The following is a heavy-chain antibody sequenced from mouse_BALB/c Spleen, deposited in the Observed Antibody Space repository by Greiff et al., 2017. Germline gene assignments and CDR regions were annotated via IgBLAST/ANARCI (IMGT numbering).Heavy chain of an antibody. J-gene: IGHJ1*01. CDR3: ARAPHMYWYFDV. V-gene: IGHV5-6-3*01. Sequence: EVKLVESGGGLVQPGGSLKLSCAASGFTFSSYGMSWVRQTPDKRLELVATINSNGGSTYYPDSVKGRFTISRDNAKNTLYLQMSSLKSEDTAMYYCARAPHMYWYFDVWGAGTTVTVSS. D-gene: IGHD6-1*01. CDR2: INSNGGST. CDR1: GFTFSSYG.